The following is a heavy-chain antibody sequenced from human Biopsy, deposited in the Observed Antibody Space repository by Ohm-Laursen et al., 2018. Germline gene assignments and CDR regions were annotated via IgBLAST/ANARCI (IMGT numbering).Heavy chain of an antibody. J-gene: IGHJ1*01. CDR3: ATKLTGYFHH. V-gene: IGHV4-4*07. CDR2: IYTSGST. CDR1: GGSISSYY. D-gene: IGHD3-9*01. Sequence: SETLSLTCTVSGGSISSYYWNWIRQPAGKGLEWIGRIYTSGSTNFNPSLKSRVTMSIDTSKDQFSLRLSSVTAADTAVYYCATKLTGYFHHWGQGTLVIVSS.